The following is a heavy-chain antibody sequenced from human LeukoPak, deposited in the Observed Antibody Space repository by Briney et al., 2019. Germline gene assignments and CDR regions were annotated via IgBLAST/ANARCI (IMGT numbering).Heavy chain of an antibody. J-gene: IGHJ4*02. CDR1: GFTFSSYA. V-gene: IGHV3-23*01. CDR3: AKRTVVVTAPARSDY. Sequence: GGSLRLSCAASGFTFSSYAMSWVRQAPGKGLEWVSAISGSGGSTYYADSVKGRFTISRDNSKNTLYLQMNSLRAEDTAVYYCAKRTVVVTAPARSDYWGQGTLVTVSS. D-gene: IGHD2-21*02. CDR2: ISGSGGST.